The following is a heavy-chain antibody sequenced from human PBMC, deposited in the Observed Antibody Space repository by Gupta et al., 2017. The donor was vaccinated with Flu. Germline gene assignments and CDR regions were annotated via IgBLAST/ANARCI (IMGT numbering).Heavy chain of an antibody. Sequence: IRQRPGKGLGWIGFIYFNGNTNYNPSLKSRVTISQDTSKNQFSLRLTSVTAADTAVYYCAREGDFWSGRRFDYWGQGAQVKVSS. D-gene: IGHD3-3*01. J-gene: IGHJ4*02. CDR2: IYFNGNT. V-gene: IGHV4-59*01. CDR3: AREGDFWSGRRFDY.